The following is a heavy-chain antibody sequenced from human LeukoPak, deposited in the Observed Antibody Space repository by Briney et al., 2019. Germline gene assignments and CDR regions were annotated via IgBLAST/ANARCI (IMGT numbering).Heavy chain of an antibody. D-gene: IGHD3-22*01. J-gene: IGHJ4*02. Sequence: GGSLRLSCAASGFTFSSYAMSWVRQAPGKGLEWASAISGSGGSTYYADSVKGRFTISRDNSKNTLYLQMNSLRAEDTAVYYCARVSGSGYYPTYFDYWGQGTLVTVSS. CDR3: ARVSGSGYYPTYFDY. V-gene: IGHV3-23*01. CDR1: GFTFSSYA. CDR2: ISGSGGST.